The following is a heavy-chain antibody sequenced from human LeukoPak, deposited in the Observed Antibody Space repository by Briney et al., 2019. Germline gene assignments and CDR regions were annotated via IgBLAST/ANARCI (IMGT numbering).Heavy chain of an antibody. V-gene: IGHV3-11*01. J-gene: IGHJ4*02. CDR2: ISSSGRTM. CDR3: ARVGPYYDLDN. Sequence: GGSLRLSCTASGFTFSNFVMTWIRQAPGKGLEWVSYISSSGRTMFYADSVKGRFTVSRGNAKNSLYLQMNTLRAEDTAVYYCARVGPYYDLDNWGQGTLVTVSS. CDR1: GFTFSNFV. D-gene: IGHD3-3*01.